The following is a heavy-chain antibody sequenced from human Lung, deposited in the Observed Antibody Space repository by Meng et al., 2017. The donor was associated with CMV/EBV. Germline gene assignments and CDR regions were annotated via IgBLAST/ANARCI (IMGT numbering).Heavy chain of an antibody. CDR3: ARGLGDYCSTTSCSYGVDV. D-gene: IGHD2-2*01. J-gene: IGHJ6*04. CDR1: GYIFSGYY. V-gene: IGHV1-2*02. Sequence: ASVKVSCKASGYIFSGYYIHWVRQAPGQGLEWMGWINPNSGGTNYAQKFQGRVTMTRDTSISTAYMDLSRLKSDDTAVYYCARGLGDYCSTTSCSYGVDVWGKWHXV. CDR2: INPNSGGT.